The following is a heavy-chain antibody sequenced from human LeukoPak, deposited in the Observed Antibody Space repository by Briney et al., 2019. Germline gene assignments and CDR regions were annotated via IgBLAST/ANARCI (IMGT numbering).Heavy chain of an antibody. Sequence: LSLTCAVSGDSFFWNSVAWNWIRQSPSRGLEWLGRTYYSSEWHHDYAVSVKSRINITADTFKSQFSLHLNTVTPEDTAVYFCARGRYCGGGTCYHFDSWGQGTLVTVSS. V-gene: IGHV6-1*01. CDR1: GDSFFWNSVA. CDR2: TYYSSEWHH. J-gene: IGHJ4*02. D-gene: IGHD2-15*01. CDR3: ARGRYCGGGTCYHFDS.